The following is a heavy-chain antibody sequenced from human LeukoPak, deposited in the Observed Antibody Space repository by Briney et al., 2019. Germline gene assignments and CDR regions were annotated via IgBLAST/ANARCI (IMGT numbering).Heavy chain of an antibody. CDR2: ISAYNGNT. V-gene: IGHV1-18*01. J-gene: IGHJ5*02. CDR3: AREGAYCSSTSCHIQNWFDP. CDR1: GYTFTSYA. D-gene: IGHD2-2*01. Sequence: ASVKVSCKASGYTFTSYAFRWVRQAPGQGLEWMGWISAYNGNTNYAQKFQGRVTMTTDTSTSTAYMELRSLRSDDTAVYYCAREGAYCSSTSCHIQNWFDPWGQGTLVTVSS.